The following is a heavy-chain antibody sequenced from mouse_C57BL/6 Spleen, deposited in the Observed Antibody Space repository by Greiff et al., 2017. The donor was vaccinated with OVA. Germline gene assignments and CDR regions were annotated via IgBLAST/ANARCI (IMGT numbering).Heavy chain of an antibody. CDR3: ARDDGYAY. CDR1: GFTFSSYA. J-gene: IGHJ3*01. Sequence: EVQLVESGGGLVKPGGSLKLSCAASGFTFSSYAMSWVRQTPEKRLEWVATISDGGSYTYYPDNVKGRFTISRDNAKNNLYLQMIHLKAVDSAIYYCARDDGYAYWGQGTLVTVSA. D-gene: IGHD2-3*01. V-gene: IGHV5-4*01. CDR2: ISDGGSYT.